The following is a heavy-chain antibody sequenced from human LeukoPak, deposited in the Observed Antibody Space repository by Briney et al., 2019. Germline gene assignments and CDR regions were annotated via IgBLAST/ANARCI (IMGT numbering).Heavy chain of an antibody. J-gene: IGHJ3*02. V-gene: IGHV4-4*02. Sequence: SGTLSLTCGVSGGSITSTNYWTWVRQPPGKGLEWIGEVNLQGSTNYNPSLMGRVAISVDMSENHISLQLTSATAADTAVYYCARETRLHSGSYSNDAFDIWGQGTMVTVSS. CDR2: VNLQGST. CDR1: GGSITSTNY. D-gene: IGHD1-26*01. CDR3: ARETRLHSGSYSNDAFDI.